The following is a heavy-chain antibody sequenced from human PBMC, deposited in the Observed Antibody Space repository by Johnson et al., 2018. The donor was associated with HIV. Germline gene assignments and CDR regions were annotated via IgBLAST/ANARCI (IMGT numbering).Heavy chain of an antibody. D-gene: IGHD5-18*01. CDR2: ISYDGRNK. CDR1: GLTFSSYA. Sequence: QVQLVESGGGLVQPGGSLRVSCAASGLTFSSYAMHWVRQAPGKGLEWVALISYDGRNKYYTDSVKGRFTISRDNSNNMVYLQMDSLRPEDTAVYYCARDGRDLVTRGAFDIWGQGTVVTVSS. J-gene: IGHJ3*02. CDR3: ARDGRDLVTRGAFDI. V-gene: IGHV3-30*14.